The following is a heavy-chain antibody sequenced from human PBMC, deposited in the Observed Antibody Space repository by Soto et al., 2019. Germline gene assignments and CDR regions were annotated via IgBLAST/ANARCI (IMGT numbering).Heavy chain of an antibody. D-gene: IGHD4-17*01. V-gene: IGHV3-23*01. CDR3: AKDWPGTSSVTSDF. J-gene: IGHJ4*02. Sequence: EVPLLESGGTLVQPGGSLRLSCAASGFDFSTYAMTWVRQAPGKGLEWVSAIINSGATTYYADSVKGRFTISRDNSRNTLYLQMNSLRADDTAMYYCAKDWPGTSSVTSDFWGQGTLVTVSS. CDR2: IINSGATT. CDR1: GFDFSTYA.